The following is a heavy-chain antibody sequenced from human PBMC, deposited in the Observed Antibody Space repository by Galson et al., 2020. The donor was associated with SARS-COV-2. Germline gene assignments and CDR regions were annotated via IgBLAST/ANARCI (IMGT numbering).Heavy chain of an antibody. V-gene: IGHV4-59*01. CDR2: ISYSGSA. CDR3: ARDPAPLYGDNYYYGMDV. Sequence: ETSETLSLTCSVSDGPMSSYYWSWIRQPPGKGLEWIGYISYSGSANYNPSLRSRVTILVDLPKNQFSLKVTSVTAADTAVYYCARDPAPLYGDNYYYGMDVWGRGTTVTVSS. J-gene: IGHJ6*02. D-gene: IGHD4-17*01. CDR1: DGPMSSYY.